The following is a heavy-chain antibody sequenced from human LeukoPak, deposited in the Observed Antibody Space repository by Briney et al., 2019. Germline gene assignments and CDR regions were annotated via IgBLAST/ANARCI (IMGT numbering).Heavy chain of an antibody. CDR1: GYSFTSYS. CDR3: ARDLFNPSSTGFDY. V-gene: IGHV1-18*01. J-gene: IGHJ4*02. D-gene: IGHD3-10*01. CDR2: ISAYNGNT. Sequence: ASVKVSCKASGYSFTSYSISWVRQAPGQGLEWMGWISAYNGNTNYAQKLQGRVTMSTDTSTSTAYMELRSLRSDDTAMYYCARDLFNPSSTGFDYWGQGTLVTVSS.